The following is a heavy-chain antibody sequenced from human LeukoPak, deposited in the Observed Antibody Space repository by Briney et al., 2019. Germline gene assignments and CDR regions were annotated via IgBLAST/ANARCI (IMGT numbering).Heavy chain of an antibody. V-gene: IGHV3-53*01. CDR1: GFTFSSYG. CDR2: IYSGGST. D-gene: IGHD4-17*01. CDR3: ARGDYGSDY. Sequence: GRPLRLSCAASGFTFSSYGMHWVRQAPGKGLEWVSVIYSGGSTYYADSVTGRFTISRDISKNTLFLQMNSLRDDDTAVYYCARGDYGSDYWGQGTLVTVSS. J-gene: IGHJ4*02.